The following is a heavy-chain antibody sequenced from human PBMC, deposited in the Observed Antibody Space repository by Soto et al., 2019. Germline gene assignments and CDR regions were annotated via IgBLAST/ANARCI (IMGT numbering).Heavy chain of an antibody. CDR2: IIPLFGRP. J-gene: IGHJ4*02. D-gene: IGHD3-22*01. V-gene: IGHV1-69*13. Sequence: GASVKVSCKTSGGTFNIYAIDWVRQAPGQGLEWMGGIIPLFGRPNYAQKVQGRVTISADEVTSTAYMELSSLRSEDTGVYYCARQFDHDRSGYYYVYWGQGTQVTVSS. CDR3: ARQFDHDRSGYYYVY. CDR1: GGTFNIYA.